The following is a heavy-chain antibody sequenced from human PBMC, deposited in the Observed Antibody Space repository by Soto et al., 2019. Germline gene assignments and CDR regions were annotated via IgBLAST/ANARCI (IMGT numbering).Heavy chain of an antibody. CDR3: ARGPSLWFGEEALYGKDV. D-gene: IGHD3-10*01. CDR1: GYTFTSYG. J-gene: IGHJ6*02. Sequence: GASVKVSCKASGYTFTSYGISWVRQAPGQGLEWMGWISAYNGNTNYAQKLQGRVTMTTDTSTSTAYMELRSLRSDDTAVYYCARGPSLWFGEEALYGKDVWGQGTTVTVSS. CDR2: ISAYNGNT. V-gene: IGHV1-18*01.